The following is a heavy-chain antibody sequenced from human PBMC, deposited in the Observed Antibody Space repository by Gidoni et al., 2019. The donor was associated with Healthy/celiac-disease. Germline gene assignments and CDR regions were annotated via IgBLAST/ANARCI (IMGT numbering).Heavy chain of an antibody. CDR3: ARAFTTYYDILTGDLWSDAFDI. V-gene: IGHV1-2*02. D-gene: IGHD3-9*01. J-gene: IGHJ3*02. CDR1: GYTFTAYY. Sequence: QVQLLQSGAEVKKPVASVKVSCKASGYTFTAYYLHWVRPAPGQGLEWMGGINPNSGGTNYAQKLQGRVTMTRDTSISTADMELSRLRSDDTAVYYCARAFTTYYDILTGDLWSDAFDIWGQGTMVTVSS. CDR2: INPNSGGT.